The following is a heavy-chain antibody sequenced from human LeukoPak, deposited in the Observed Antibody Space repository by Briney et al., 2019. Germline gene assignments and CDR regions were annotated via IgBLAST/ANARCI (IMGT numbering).Heavy chain of an antibody. D-gene: IGHD2-15*01. J-gene: IGHJ4*02. CDR1: GFTFSSYE. CDR2: ISSSGSTR. CDR3: AKGVGYCSGGSCQQFDY. Sequence: GGSLRLSCEASGFTFSSYEMNWVRQAPGKGLEWISYISSSGSTRYYADSVKVRFTNSRDNARNSLYLQMNSTRAEDTAVYYCAKGVGYCSGGSCQQFDYWGQGTLVTVSS. V-gene: IGHV3-48*03.